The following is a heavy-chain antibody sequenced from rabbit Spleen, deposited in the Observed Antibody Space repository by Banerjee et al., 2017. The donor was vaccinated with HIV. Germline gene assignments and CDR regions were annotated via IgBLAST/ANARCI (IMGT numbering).Heavy chain of an antibody. J-gene: IGHJ4*01. CDR1: GFDLSSYYY. D-gene: IGHD4-2*01. CDR3: ARDLVAVIGWNFNL. Sequence: QEQLKESGGGLVKPEGSLKLSCTASGFDLSSYYYMCWVRQAPGKGLEWIACINIVTGKSVYASWAKGRFTMSRTSSTTVTLQMTSLTAADTATYFCARDLVAVIGWNFNLWGPGTLVTVS. CDR2: INIVTGKS. V-gene: IGHV1S45*01.